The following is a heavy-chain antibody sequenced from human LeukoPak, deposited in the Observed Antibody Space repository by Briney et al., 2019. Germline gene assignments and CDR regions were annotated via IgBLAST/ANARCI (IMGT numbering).Heavy chain of an antibody. D-gene: IGHD3-22*01. Sequence: GESLKISCRGSGYSFTSYWIGWVRQMPGKGLEWMGIIYPGDSDTRYSPSFQGQVTISADKSISTAYLQWSSLKASDTAMYYCARFVGYYDSSGTDAFDIWGQGTMVTVSS. V-gene: IGHV5-51*01. CDR3: ARFVGYYDSSGTDAFDI. J-gene: IGHJ3*02. CDR2: IYPGDSDT. CDR1: GYSFTSYW.